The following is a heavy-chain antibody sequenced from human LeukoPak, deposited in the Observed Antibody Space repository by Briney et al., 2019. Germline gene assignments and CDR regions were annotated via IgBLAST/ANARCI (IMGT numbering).Heavy chain of an antibody. D-gene: IGHD6-6*01. V-gene: IGHV5-51*01. CDR3: ARRLYSSSAEPYYFDY. J-gene: IGHJ4*02. CDR1: GYSFTSYW. CDR2: IYPGDSDT. Sequence: HGESLKISCKGSGYSFTSYWIGWVRQMPGKGLEWMGIIYPGDSDTRYSPSFQGQVTISADKSISTAYLQWSSLKASDTAMYYCARRLYSSSAEPYYFDYWGQGTLVTVSS.